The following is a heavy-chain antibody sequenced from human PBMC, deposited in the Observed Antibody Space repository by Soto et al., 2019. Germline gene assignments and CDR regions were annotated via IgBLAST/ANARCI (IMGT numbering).Heavy chain of an antibody. CDR3: ARIVVVPAATYYYYYMDV. J-gene: IGHJ6*03. V-gene: IGHV3-23*01. Sequence: HPGGSLRLSCAASGFTFSSYAMSWVRQAPGKGLEWVSAISGSGGSTYYADSVKGRFTISRDNSKNTLYLQMNSLRAEDTAVYYCARIVVVPAATYYYYYMDVWGKGTTVTVSS. CDR1: GFTFSSYA. D-gene: IGHD2-2*01. CDR2: ISGSGGST.